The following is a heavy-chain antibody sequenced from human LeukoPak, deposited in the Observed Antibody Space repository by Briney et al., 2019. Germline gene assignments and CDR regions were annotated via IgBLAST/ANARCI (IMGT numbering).Heavy chain of an antibody. V-gene: IGHV4-4*02. CDR3: ARKNYYGSGSYDY. Sequence: SETLSLTCAVSGGSISSSHWWSWVRQPPGKGLEWIGEIYNSGSTNYNPSLKNRVTISLDKSKIQFSLKLSSVTAADTAVYYCARKNYYGSGSYDYWGQGTRVTVSS. CDR1: GGSISSSHW. J-gene: IGHJ4*02. D-gene: IGHD3-10*01. CDR2: IYNSGST.